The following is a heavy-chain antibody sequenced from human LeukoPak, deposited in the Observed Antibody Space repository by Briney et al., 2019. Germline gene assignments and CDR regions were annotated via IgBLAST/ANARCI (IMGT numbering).Heavy chain of an antibody. CDR1: GFTFSTSW. J-gene: IGHJ3*02. Sequence: GGSLRLSCAASGFTFSTSWMSWVRQAPGKGLEWVANIKQDGSEIYYVDSVKGRFTISRDNSRNTLYLQMNSLRAEDTAVYYCARALNGFDIWGPGTLVTVSS. CDR2: IKQDGSEI. CDR3: ARALNGFDI. V-gene: IGHV3-7*03.